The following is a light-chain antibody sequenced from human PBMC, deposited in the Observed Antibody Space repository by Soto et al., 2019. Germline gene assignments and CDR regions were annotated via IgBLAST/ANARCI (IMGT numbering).Light chain of an antibody. CDR2: NDG. J-gene: IGLJ1*01. Sequence: SYELPQPPSVSVAPGQTARIPRGGNNIGIKSVHWYQQKPGQAPVMVVYNDGDRPSGIPDRCSGSNSGNTATLTVSRVEAGDEADYYCQVWDSSSDHYVFGTGTKLTVL. CDR3: QVWDSSSDHYV. V-gene: IGLV3-21*02. CDR1: NIGIKS.